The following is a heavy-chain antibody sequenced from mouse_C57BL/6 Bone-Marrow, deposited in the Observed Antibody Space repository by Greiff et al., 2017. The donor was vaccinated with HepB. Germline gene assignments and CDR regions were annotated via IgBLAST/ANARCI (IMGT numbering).Heavy chain of an antibody. J-gene: IGHJ2*01. CDR1: GFNIKDDY. Sequence: EVQLQQSGAELVRPGASVKLSCTASGFNIKDDYMHWVKQRPEQGLEWIGWIDPENGDTEYASKFQGKATITADTSSSTAYMQLSSLTSEDSAVYYCARVWVYYYGSSYFDYWGQGTTLTVSS. V-gene: IGHV14-4*01. CDR3: ARVWVYYYGSSYFDY. CDR2: IDPENGDT. D-gene: IGHD1-1*01.